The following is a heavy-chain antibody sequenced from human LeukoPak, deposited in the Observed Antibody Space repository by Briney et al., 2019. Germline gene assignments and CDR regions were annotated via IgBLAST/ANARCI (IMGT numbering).Heavy chain of an antibody. Sequence: SETLSLTCAVYGGSFSGYYWSWIRQPPGKGLEWIGEINHSGSTNYNPSLKSRVTISVDTSKNQFSLKLSSVTAADTAVYYCAREDRYYDFWGGYYASIFDYWGQGTLVTVSS. CDR1: GGSFSGYY. CDR2: INHSGST. J-gene: IGHJ4*02. D-gene: IGHD3-3*01. CDR3: AREDRYYDFWGGYYASIFDY. V-gene: IGHV4-34*01.